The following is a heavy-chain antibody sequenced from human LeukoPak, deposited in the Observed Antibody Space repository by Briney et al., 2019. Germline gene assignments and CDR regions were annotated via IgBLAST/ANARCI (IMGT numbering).Heavy chain of an antibody. CDR3: ARRRYCSGGSCYPPRNWFDP. CDR1: GGTFSSYA. V-gene: IGHV1-2*02. CDR2: INPNSGGT. J-gene: IGHJ5*02. D-gene: IGHD2-15*01. Sequence: GASVKVSCKASGGTFSSYAISWVRQAPGQGLEWMGWINPNSGGTNYAQKFQGRVTMTRDTSISTAYMELSRLRSDDTAVYYCARRRYCSGGSCYPPRNWFDPWGQGTLVTVSS.